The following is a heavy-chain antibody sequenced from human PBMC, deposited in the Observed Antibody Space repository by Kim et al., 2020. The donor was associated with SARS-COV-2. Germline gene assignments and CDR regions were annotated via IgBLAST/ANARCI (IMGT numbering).Heavy chain of an antibody. D-gene: IGHD1-26*01. V-gene: IGHV4-34*10. J-gene: IGHJ4*02. Sequence: NYNPSLESRITMSVDTSKKQVSLRLTSVTAADTARYYCARNGAGAYYFDYWGQGTLVTVSS. CDR3: ARNGAGAYYFDY.